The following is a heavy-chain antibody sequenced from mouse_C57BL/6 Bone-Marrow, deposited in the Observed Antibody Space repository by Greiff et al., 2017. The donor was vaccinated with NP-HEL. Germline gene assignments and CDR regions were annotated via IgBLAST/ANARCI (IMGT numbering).Heavy chain of an antibody. J-gene: IGHJ2*01. CDR3: AREDSSGYPFDY. CDR2: IYAGGGYT. D-gene: IGHD3-2*02. CDR1: GYTFTNYW. Sequence: QVQLKESGAELVRPGTSVTMSCKASGYTFTNYWIGWAKQRPGHGLEWIGDIYAGGGYTNHTAPFTGKGILTADKSSSTAYMQFSSLTSEDSAIYYCAREDSSGYPFDYWGKGTTLTVSS. V-gene: IGHV1-63*01.